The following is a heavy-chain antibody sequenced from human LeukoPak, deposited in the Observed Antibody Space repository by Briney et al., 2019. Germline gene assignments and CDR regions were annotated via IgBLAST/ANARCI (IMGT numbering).Heavy chain of an antibody. Sequence: ASVKVSCKASGYTFTSYYMHWVRQAPGQGLEWMGIINPSGGSTSYAQKFQGRVTMTRDTSTSTVYMELSSLRSEDTAVYYCARDGYYYGSGSYSFFDYWGQGTLVTVSS. CDR3: ARDGYYYGSGSYSFFDY. CDR1: GYTFTSYY. J-gene: IGHJ4*02. D-gene: IGHD3-10*01. V-gene: IGHV1-46*01. CDR2: INPSGGST.